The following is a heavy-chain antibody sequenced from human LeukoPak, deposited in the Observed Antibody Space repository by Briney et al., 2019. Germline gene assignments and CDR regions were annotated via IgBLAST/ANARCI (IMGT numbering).Heavy chain of an antibody. Sequence: PGGSLRLSCAASGFTFNSYAMNWVRQAPGKGLEGVSGISGSGGTTYYADSVKGRFTISRDNPKNTLYLQMNSLRAEDTAVYYCAKDRYSNYGNWFDPWGQGTLVTVFS. D-gene: IGHD4-11*01. J-gene: IGHJ5*02. CDR1: GFTFNSYA. V-gene: IGHV3-23*01. CDR2: ISGSGGTT. CDR3: AKDRYSNYGNWFDP.